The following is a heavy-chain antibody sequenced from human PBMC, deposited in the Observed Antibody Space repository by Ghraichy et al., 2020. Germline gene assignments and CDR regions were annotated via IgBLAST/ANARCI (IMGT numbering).Heavy chain of an antibody. CDR1: GFTFSSYA. J-gene: IGHJ4*02. CDR3: AKVFAPGIAVAPNDY. Sequence: GGSLRLSCAASGFTFSSYAMSWVRQAPGKGLEWVSAISGSGGSTYYADSVKGRFTISRDNSKNTLYLQMNSLRAEDTAVYYCAKVFAPGIAVAPNDYWGQGTLVTVSS. CDR2: ISGSGGST. D-gene: IGHD6-19*01. V-gene: IGHV3-23*01.